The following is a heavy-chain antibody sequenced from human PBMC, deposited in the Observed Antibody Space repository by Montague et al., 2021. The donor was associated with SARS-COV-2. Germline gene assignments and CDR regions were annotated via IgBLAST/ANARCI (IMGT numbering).Heavy chain of an antibody. Sequence: CRRLSCAASGFTFSNSAMNLFRQAPVKGLEWVSGSSGSDCGTHYADSVKDLFTISRDDSKSVLYLQMNSLRAEDTALYYCAKDSYYYGLGYGMDVWGQGTTVTVSS. J-gene: IGHJ6*02. CDR1: GFTFSNSA. CDR3: AKDSYYYGLGYGMDV. CDR2: SSGSDCGT. V-gene: IGHV3-23*01. D-gene: IGHD3-10*01.